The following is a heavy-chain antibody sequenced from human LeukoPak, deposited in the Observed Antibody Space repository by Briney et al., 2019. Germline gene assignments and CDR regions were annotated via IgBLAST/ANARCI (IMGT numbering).Heavy chain of an antibody. V-gene: IGHV4-59*08. J-gene: IGHJ3*02. D-gene: IGHD2-2*01. CDR2: IYYSGST. Sequence: SETLSLTCTVSGGSISSYYWSWIRQPPGKGLEWNGYIYYSGSTNYNPSLKSRVTISVDTSKNQFSLKLSSVTAADTAVYYCARLFEPAAFSDAFDIWGQGTMVTVSS. CDR1: GGSISSYY. CDR3: ARLFEPAAFSDAFDI.